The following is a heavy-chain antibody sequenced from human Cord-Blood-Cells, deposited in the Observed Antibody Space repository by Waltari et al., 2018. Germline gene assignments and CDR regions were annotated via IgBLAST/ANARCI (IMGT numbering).Heavy chain of an antibody. V-gene: IGHV1-69*01. CDR2: ISPIFGTA. CDR1: GGTSSRYA. D-gene: IGHD6-13*01. Sequence: QVQLVQSGAEVEKPGSSVKVSCTASGGTSSRYAISWVRQAPGQVLEWIGGISPIFGTANYVQQCQGRVKITADEFKSTAYMELSSLGTVDTAVYYCARSLPLSSSWYLSFVYWGQGTLVSVSS. J-gene: IGHJ4*02. CDR3: ARSLPLSSSWYLSFVY.